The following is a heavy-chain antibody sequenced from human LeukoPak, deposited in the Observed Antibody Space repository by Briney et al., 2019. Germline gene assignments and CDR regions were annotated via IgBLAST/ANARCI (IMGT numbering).Heavy chain of an antibody. CDR3: AKKGYYYGSGSYVSEDEYYFDY. CDR2: IGGSGGST. CDR1: GFTFSSYA. D-gene: IGHD3-10*01. Sequence: GGSLRLSCAASGFTFSSYAMSWVRQAPGKGLEWVSAIGGSGGSTYYADSVKGRFTISRDNSKNTLYLQMNSLRAEDTAVYYCAKKGYYYGSGSYVSEDEYYFDYWGQGTLVTVSS. V-gene: IGHV3-23*01. J-gene: IGHJ4*02.